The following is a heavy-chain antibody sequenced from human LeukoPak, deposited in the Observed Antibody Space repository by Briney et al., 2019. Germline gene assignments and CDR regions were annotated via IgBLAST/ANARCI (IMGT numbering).Heavy chain of an antibody. Sequence: SETLSLTCTVSGGSISSYYWSWIRQPPGKGLEWIGYIYYSGSTNYNPSLKSRVTISVDTSKNQFSLKLSSVTAADTAVYYCARQKGGGDPYWFDPWGQGTLVTVSS. V-gene: IGHV4-59*08. CDR3: ARQKGGGDPYWFDP. CDR2: IYYSGST. J-gene: IGHJ5*02. CDR1: GGSISSYY. D-gene: IGHD2-21*02.